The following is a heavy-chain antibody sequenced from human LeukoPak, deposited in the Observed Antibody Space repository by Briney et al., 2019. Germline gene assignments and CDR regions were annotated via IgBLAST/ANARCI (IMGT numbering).Heavy chain of an antibody. CDR3: ARALSHCLDY. CDR2: IKHDGSEK. J-gene: IGHJ4*02. V-gene: IGHV3-7*01. Sequence: GGSLRLSCVVSGFNFSNYWMNWVRQAPGKGLEWVANIKHDGSEKYYVDSVKGRFSISRDNAKKSLYLQMNSLRAEDTAVYYCARALSHCLDYWGQGSLVTVSS. D-gene: IGHD3-16*01. CDR1: GFNFSNYW.